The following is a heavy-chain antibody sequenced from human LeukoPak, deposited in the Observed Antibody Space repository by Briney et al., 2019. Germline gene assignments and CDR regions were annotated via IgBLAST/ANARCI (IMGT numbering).Heavy chain of an antibody. Sequence: SVKVSCKASGGTFSSYGISWVRQAPGQGLEWMGGIIPIFGTANYAQKFQGRVTITADESTSTAYMELSSLRSEDTAVYYCARLDEYSSSSRYYGMDVWGQGTTVTVSS. V-gene: IGHV1-69*13. CDR1: GGTFSSYG. CDR2: IIPIFGTA. CDR3: ARLDEYSSSSRYYGMDV. D-gene: IGHD6-6*01. J-gene: IGHJ6*02.